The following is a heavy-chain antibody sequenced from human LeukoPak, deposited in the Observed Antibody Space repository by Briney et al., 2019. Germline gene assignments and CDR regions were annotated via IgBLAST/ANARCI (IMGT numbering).Heavy chain of an antibody. Sequence: ASVKVSCKASGYTFSTYAIHWVRQAPGQRLEWMGWINAGNGNTRYSQKFQGRVTITRDTSASTAYMELSSLTSEDTAVYYCARGWDYDSGGRPTAYVYWGQGTLVTVSS. CDR2: INAGNGNT. CDR1: GYTFSTYA. V-gene: IGHV1-3*01. D-gene: IGHD3-22*01. CDR3: ARGWDYDSGGRPTAYVY. J-gene: IGHJ4*02.